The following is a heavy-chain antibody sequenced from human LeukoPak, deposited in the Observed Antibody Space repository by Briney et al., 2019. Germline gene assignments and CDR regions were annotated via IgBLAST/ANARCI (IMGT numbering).Heavy chain of an antibody. D-gene: IGHD3-10*01. Sequence: GGSLRLSCPASGFTFANYSMSCVRPAPGKGLEWVSTLSHSGGDTSYADSVKGRFTISRDNSRNTLYLQMNSLRAEDAAVYSCAKVPYSDYGSGRPPFMDAWGQGTTVAISS. V-gene: IGHV3-23*01. CDR2: LSHSGGDT. CDR3: AKVPYSDYGSGRPPFMDA. J-gene: IGHJ6*02. CDR1: GFTFANYS.